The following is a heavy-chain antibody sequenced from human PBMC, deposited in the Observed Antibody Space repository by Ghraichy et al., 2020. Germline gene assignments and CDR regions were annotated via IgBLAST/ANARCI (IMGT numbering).Heavy chain of an antibody. CDR3: ARDGTRDESNYGWFAP. Sequence: SETLSLTCTVSGGSIDSYYWSWIRQSPGKGLEWLGYLYYGGSTRYNPSLNSRVTISVDTSKNQLSLKMSSVTAADTALYYCARDGTRDESNYGWFAPWGPGTMVIVSS. CDR1: GGSIDSYY. CDR2: LYYGGST. V-gene: IGHV4-59*01. D-gene: IGHD3-16*01. J-gene: IGHJ5*02.